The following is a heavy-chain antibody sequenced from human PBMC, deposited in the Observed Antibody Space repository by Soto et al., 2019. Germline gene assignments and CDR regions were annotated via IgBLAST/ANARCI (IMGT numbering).Heavy chain of an antibody. D-gene: IGHD2-15*01. CDR3: PRVGLSNRWTEALDV. V-gene: IGHV3-30-3*01. CDR1: GFSFSGYA. CDR2: ISHDETNR. J-gene: IGHJ6*02. Sequence: QVQLVESGGGVVQPGRSLRLSCAASGFSFSGYAMHWVGQAPGKGLEWVAFISHDETNRLYADSVKGRFSISRDNSKNMLYLQMNSLRPEDTAVYYCPRVGLSNRWTEALDVWGHGTTVTGPS.